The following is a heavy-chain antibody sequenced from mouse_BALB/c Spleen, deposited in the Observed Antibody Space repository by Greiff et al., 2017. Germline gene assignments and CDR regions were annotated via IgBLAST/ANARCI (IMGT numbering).Heavy chain of an antibody. CDR3: ARGQLGLRVAY. CDR2: IDPATGNT. Sequence: EVQLVESGAELVKPGASVKLSCTASGFNIKDTYMHWVKQRPEQGLEWIGRIDPATGNTKYDPKFQGKATITADTSSNTAYLQLSSLTSEDTAVYYCARGQLGLRVAYWGQGTLVTVSA. V-gene: IGHV14-3*02. J-gene: IGHJ3*01. D-gene: IGHD3-1*01. CDR1: GFNIKDTY.